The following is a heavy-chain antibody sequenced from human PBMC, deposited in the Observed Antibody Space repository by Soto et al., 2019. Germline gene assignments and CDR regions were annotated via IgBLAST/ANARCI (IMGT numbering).Heavy chain of an antibody. CDR1: GFTFSSYW. D-gene: IGHD3-3*01. CDR2: IKQDGSEK. V-gene: IGHV3-7*01. CDR3: ARGLTIFGVARTYYFDY. J-gene: IGHJ4*02. Sequence: VGSLRLSCAASGFTFSSYWMSWVRQAPGKGLEWVANIKQDGSEKYYVDSVKGRFTISRDNAKNSLYLQMNSLRAEDTAVYYCARGLTIFGVARTYYFDYWGQGTLVTVSS.